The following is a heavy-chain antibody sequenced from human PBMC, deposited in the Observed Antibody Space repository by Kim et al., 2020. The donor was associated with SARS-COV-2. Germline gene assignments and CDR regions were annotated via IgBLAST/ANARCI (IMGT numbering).Heavy chain of an antibody. CDR2: IWYDGSNK. D-gene: IGHD4-17*01. Sequence: GGSLRLSCAASGFTFSNYGMRWVRQAPGKGLEWVAVIWYDGSNKYYADSVKGRFTISRDNSKNTLYLQMNSLRAEDTAVYYCAKAPADGDYYYWGQGTLVTVSS. J-gene: IGHJ4*02. CDR3: AKAPADGDYYY. V-gene: IGHV3-33*06. CDR1: GFTFSNYG.